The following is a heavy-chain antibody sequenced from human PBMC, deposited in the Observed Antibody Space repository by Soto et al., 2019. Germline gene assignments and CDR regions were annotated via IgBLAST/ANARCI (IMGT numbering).Heavy chain of an antibody. CDR1: GFTFSSYA. CDR3: AKAAMITFGGVIARFDY. Sequence: EVQLLESGGGLVQPGGSLRLSCAASGFTFSSYAMSWVRQAPGKGLEWVSAISGSGGSTYYADSVKGRFTISRDNSKNTLYLQMNSLRAEDTAVYYCAKAAMITFGGVIARFDYWGQGTLVTVSS. CDR2: ISGSGGST. V-gene: IGHV3-23*01. D-gene: IGHD3-16*02. J-gene: IGHJ4*02.